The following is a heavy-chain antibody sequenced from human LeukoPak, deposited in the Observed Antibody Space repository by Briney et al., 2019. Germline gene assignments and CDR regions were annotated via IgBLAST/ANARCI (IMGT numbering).Heavy chain of an antibody. CDR1: GFTFDVDT. CDR3: ASEVGYRSLGY. J-gene: IGHJ4*02. Sequence: GGSLRLSCAASGFTFDVDTMHCVRQTPGRGLEWVSFISWKSHKTHYADSVKGRFTVSRDNSKDSLYLQMNSLRTEDTGLYHCASEVGYRSLGYLGQGTLVTVSS. D-gene: IGHD3-3*01. V-gene: IGHV3-43*01. CDR2: ISWKSHKT.